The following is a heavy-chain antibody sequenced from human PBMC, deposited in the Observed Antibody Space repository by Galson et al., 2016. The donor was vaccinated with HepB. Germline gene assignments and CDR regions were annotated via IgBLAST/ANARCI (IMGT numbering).Heavy chain of an antibody. Sequence: SVKVSCKASGYTFTSHAMHWVCQAPGQRLEWMGWINAGNGNTKYSQKFQGRVTITRVTSARTAYMELSSLRSEDTAVYYCARDRKPDYEFWSGTDVWGQGTTVTAS. CDR1: GYTFTSHA. J-gene: IGHJ6*02. CDR2: INAGNGNT. V-gene: IGHV1-3*01. D-gene: IGHD3-3*01. CDR3: ARDRKPDYEFWSGTDV.